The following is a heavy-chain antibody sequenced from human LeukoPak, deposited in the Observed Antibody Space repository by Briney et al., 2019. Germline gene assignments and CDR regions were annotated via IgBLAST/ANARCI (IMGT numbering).Heavy chain of an antibody. Sequence: SETLSLTCIVSGGSISSYYWSWIRQPAGKGLEWIGRIYTSGNTNYNPTLKSRVTMSVDTSKNQFSLKQSSVTAADTAVYYCAREAGSERYFDSWGQGTLVTVSS. J-gene: IGHJ4*02. CDR2: IYTSGNT. CDR1: GGSISSYY. V-gene: IGHV4-4*07. CDR3: AREAGSERYFDS.